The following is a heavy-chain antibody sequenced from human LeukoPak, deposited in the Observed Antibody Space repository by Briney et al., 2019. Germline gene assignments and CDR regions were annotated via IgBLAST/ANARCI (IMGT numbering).Heavy chain of an antibody. D-gene: IGHD2-21*02. CDR3: ARGPCGDDCFSYWYFDL. CDR1: GFTFSSYW. CDR2: IKQDGSDK. J-gene: IGHJ2*01. Sequence: GGSLRLSCEVSGFTFSSYWMNWVRQAPGKGLEWVANIKQDGSDKYYVDSVKGRFTISRDNAKNSLYLQMNSLRAEDTAVYYCARGPCGDDCFSYWYFDLWGRGTLVTVSS. V-gene: IGHV3-7*01.